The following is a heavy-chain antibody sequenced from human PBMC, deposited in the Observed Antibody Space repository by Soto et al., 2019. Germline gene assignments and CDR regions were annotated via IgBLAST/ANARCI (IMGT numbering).Heavy chain of an antibody. Sequence: GSLRLSCESSGFTFFSYDMSWVPQAPGEGLEWVSVVSGNGGITIYADSVRGRFTISRDNSQSTLFLQMKILSAEAQAVYSCAILPPSSLDYCGGGTLVTDS. CDR1: GFTFFSYD. CDR2: VSGNGGIT. D-gene: IGHD2-2*01. CDR3: AILPPSSLDY. J-gene: IGHJ4*02. V-gene: IGHV3-23*01.